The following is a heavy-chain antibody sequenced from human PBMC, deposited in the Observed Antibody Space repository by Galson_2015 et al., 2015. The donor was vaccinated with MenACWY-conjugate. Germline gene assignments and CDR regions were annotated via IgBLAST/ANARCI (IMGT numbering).Heavy chain of an antibody. CDR3: AKTTTVTTRSTEYYGMDV. CDR2: ISGSGGST. J-gene: IGHJ6*02. Sequence: SLRLSCAASGFTFSSYAMSWVRQAPGKGLEWVSAISGSGGSTYYADSVKGRFTISRDNSKNTLYLQMNSLRAEDTAVYYCAKTTTVTTRSTEYYGMDVWGQGTTVTVSS. D-gene: IGHD4-17*01. V-gene: IGHV3-23*01. CDR1: GFTFSSYA.